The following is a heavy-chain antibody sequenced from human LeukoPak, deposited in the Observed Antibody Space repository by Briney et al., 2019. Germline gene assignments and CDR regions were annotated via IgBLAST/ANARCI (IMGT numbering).Heavy chain of an antibody. D-gene: IGHD3-3*01. CDR1: GFTFSRYA. CDR2: ISCDANIGGNK. CDR3: ARDGGYDFWSGYYQDY. J-gene: IGHJ4*02. Sequence: PGGSLRLSCATSGFTFSRYAMHWVRQAPGKGLEWVALISCDANIGGNKYYADSVKGRFTISRDNSKNTLYLQMNSLRAEDTAVYYCARDGGYDFWSGYYQDYWGQGTLVTVSS. V-gene: IGHV3-30-3*01.